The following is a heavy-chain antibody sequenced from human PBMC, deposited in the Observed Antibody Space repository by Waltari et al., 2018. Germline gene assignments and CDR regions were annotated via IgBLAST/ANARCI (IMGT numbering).Heavy chain of an antibody. D-gene: IGHD3-16*01. Sequence: EVQLVESGGGLVQPGGSLRLSCSASGFTFSSFSMHRVRQAPGKGLEYVSAVSNNGDSAYYADSVKGRFTISRDNSKNTLYLQMTSLKAEDTAVYYCVKDGPGAGWGDYDYWGQGTLVTVSS. J-gene: IGHJ4*02. CDR2: VSNNGDSA. CDR3: VKDGPGAGWGDYDY. CDR1: GFTFSSFS. V-gene: IGHV3-64D*08.